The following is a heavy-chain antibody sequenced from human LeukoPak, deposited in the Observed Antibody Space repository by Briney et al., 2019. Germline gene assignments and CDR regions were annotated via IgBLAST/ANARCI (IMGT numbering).Heavy chain of an antibody. CDR3: AREWAGGYPGWFDP. J-gene: IGHJ5*02. V-gene: IGHV1-2*02. D-gene: IGHD5-12*01. CDR1: GYTFTAYY. CDR2: INPNSGGT. Sequence: GASVNASCKASGYTFTAYYMHWVRQAPGQGLEWMGWINPNSGGTDYAQKFQGRVTMTRDTSISTAYMELSRLRSDDTAVYYCAREWAGGYPGWFDPWGQGTLVTVSS.